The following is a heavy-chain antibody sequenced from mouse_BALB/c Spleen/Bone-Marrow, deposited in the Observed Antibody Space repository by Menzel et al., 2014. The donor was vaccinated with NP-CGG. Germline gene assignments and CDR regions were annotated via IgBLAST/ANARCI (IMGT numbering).Heavy chain of an antibody. CDR1: GFNFSSYG. CDR3: ARHDYDWFAY. D-gene: IGHD2-4*01. CDR2: ISGGGSYT. V-gene: IGHV5-9-2*01. Sequence: EVKLEESGGGLVKPGGSLKLSCAASGFNFSSYGMSWVRQTPEKRLEWVASISGGGSYTYFPDSVKGRITISRDNAKNSLYLQMSSLRSEDTALYYCARHDYDWFAYWGQGTLVTVSA. J-gene: IGHJ3*01.